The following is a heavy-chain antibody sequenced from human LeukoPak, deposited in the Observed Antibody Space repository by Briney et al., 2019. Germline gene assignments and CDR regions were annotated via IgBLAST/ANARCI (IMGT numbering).Heavy chain of an antibody. V-gene: IGHV3-21*01. CDR2: ISSSSSYI. Sequence: PGGSLRLSCAASGFTFSSYSMNWVRQAPGKGLEWISSISSSSSYIYYADSVKGRFTISRDNAKNSLYLQMNSLRAEDTAVYYCARDHGQLLGYWENYYYGMDVWGQGTTVTVSS. J-gene: IGHJ6*02. D-gene: IGHD2-2*01. CDR3: ARDHGQLLGYWENYYYGMDV. CDR1: GFTFSSYS.